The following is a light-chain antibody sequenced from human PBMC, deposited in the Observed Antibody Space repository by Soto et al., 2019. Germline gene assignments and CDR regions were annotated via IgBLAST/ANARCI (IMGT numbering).Light chain of an antibody. V-gene: IGLV1-40*01. CDR3: QSYYISLHNYV. Sequence: QSVLTQPPSVSGAPGQMVSISCTGSTSNIEAPYDVHWYQHLPGTAPKLLIYGDNNRPSGVPDRFSGSKSGTSASLAITRLQAEDEADYYCQSYYISLHNYVFGTGTKVTVL. J-gene: IGLJ1*01. CDR1: TSNIEAPYD. CDR2: GDN.